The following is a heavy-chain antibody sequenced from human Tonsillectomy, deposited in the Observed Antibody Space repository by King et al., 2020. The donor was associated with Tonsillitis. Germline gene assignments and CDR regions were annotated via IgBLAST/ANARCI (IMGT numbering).Heavy chain of an antibody. CDR3: ARATYYYDSSGYYPLYWYFDL. J-gene: IGHJ2*01. Sequence: VQLQESGPELVKPSETLSLTCTVSGGSISSYYWSWIRQPPGKGLEWIGYISYSGSTNYNPSLKSRVTISVDTSKNQFSLKLSSVTAADTAVYYCARATYYYDSSGYYPLYWYFDLWGRGTLVTVSS. V-gene: IGHV4-59*01. CDR1: GGSISSYY. CDR2: ISYSGST. D-gene: IGHD3-22*01.